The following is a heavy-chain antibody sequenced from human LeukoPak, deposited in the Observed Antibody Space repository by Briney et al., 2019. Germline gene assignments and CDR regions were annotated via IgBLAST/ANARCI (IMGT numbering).Heavy chain of an antibody. CDR3: ARDFNWGYRRTELSYNWFDP. J-gene: IGHJ5*02. D-gene: IGHD7-27*01. Sequence: SETLSLTCAVYGGSFSGYYWSWIRQPPGKGLEWIGEINHSGSTNYNPSLKSRVTISVDTSKNQFSLQLNSVTPEDTAVYYCARDFNWGYRRTELSYNWFDPWGQGTLVTVSS. V-gene: IGHV4-34*01. CDR2: INHSGST. CDR1: GGSFSGYY.